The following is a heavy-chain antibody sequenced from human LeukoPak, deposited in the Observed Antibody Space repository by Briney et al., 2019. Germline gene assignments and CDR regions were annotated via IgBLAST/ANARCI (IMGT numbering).Heavy chain of an antibody. V-gene: IGHV3-74*03. CDR1: GFTFSSHW. Sequence: GGSLRLSCAVSGFTFSSHWMHWVRQAPGKGLVWVSRINSDGSSIAYADSVKGRFTISSDNAKNTLYLQMNSLRAEDTAVYYCARDISSGSLWGQRTLVTVSS. CDR2: INSDGSSI. J-gene: IGHJ4*02. CDR3: ARDISSGSL. D-gene: IGHD3-10*01.